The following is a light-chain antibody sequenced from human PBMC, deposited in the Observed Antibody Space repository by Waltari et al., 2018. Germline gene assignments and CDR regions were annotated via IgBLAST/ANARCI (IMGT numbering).Light chain of an antibody. CDR2: QDR. J-gene: IGLJ2*01. V-gene: IGLV3-1*01. CDR3: QAWDSSTAWV. CDR1: KSGDKY. Sequence: SYELTQPPSVSVSPGQTASITCSGDKSGDKYPCRYQQKPGQPPVLVIYQDRKRPSGIPERFSGSNSGNTATLTISGTQAMDEADYYCQAWDSSTAWVFGGGTKLTVL.